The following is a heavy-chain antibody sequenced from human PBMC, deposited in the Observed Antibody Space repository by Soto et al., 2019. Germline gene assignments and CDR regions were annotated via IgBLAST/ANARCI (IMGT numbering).Heavy chain of an antibody. CDR2: INHSGST. CDR3: ARDKITGLFDY. CDR1: GGSFSGYY. J-gene: IGHJ4*02. V-gene: IGHV4-34*01. D-gene: IGHD2-8*02. Sequence: LSLTCAVYGGSFSGYYWSWIRQPPGKGLEWIGEINHSGSTNYNPSLKSRVTISVDTSKSQFSLKLTSVTAAVTAVYYCARDKITGLFDYWGQGTLVTVSS.